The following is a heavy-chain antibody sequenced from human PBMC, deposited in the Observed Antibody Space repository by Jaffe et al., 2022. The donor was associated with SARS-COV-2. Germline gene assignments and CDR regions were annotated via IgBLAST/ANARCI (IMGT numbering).Heavy chain of an antibody. CDR1: GDTIGNYY. D-gene: IGHD2-21*02. Sequence: QVQLQESGPGVVKPSETLSLTCTVSGDTIGNYYWSWIRQPPERGLEWIGYVSYSGSTNYNPSLKSRLTISSDISSDTSRKQFSLELSSVTAADTAVYFCARTAYCGGDCHRIDSWGQGSLVTVSS. V-gene: IGHV4-59*01. J-gene: IGHJ4*02. CDR3: ARTAYCGGDCHRIDS. CDR2: VSYSGST.